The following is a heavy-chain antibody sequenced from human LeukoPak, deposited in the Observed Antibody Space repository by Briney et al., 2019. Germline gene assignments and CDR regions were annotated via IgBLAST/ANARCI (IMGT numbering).Heavy chain of an antibody. J-gene: IGHJ5*02. Sequence: GGSQRLSCAASGFTFSAYGMHWVRQAPGKGLEWISYISSSGTTIYYADSVRGRFTISRDNSKNTLYLQMNSLRAEDTAVYYCAKDSASRPKGDFDPWGQGTLVTVSS. V-gene: IGHV3-48*04. CDR1: GFTFSAYG. D-gene: IGHD3-10*01. CDR3: AKDSASRPKGDFDP. CDR2: ISSSGTTI.